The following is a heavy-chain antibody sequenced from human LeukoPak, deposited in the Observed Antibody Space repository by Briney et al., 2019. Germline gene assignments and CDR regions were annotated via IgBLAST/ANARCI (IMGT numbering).Heavy chain of an antibody. Sequence: PSETLSLTCAVSGGSISSGGYSWSWIRQPPGKGLEWIGYIYHSGSTYYNPSLKSRVTISVDRSKNQFSLKLSSVTAADTAVYYCAGYCSSTSCHLYGMDVWGQGTTVTVSS. J-gene: IGHJ6*02. CDR2: IYHSGST. CDR3: AGYCSSTSCHLYGMDV. CDR1: GGSISSGGYS. V-gene: IGHV4-30-2*01. D-gene: IGHD2-2*01.